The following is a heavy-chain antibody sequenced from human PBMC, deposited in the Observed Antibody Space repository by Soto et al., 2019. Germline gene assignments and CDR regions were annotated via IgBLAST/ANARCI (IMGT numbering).Heavy chain of an antibody. J-gene: IGHJ6*02. CDR1: GYSFTSYW. Sequence: PGESLKISCKGSGYSFTSYWINWVCQMPGKGLEWMGVIYPGDSDTRYSPSFQGQVTISADKSINTAYLQWRSLKASDTAVYYCARHRGSPGSYFGMDVWGQGTTVTVSS. CDR2: IYPGDSDT. CDR3: ARHRGSPGSYFGMDV. V-gene: IGHV5-51*01. D-gene: IGHD5-12*01.